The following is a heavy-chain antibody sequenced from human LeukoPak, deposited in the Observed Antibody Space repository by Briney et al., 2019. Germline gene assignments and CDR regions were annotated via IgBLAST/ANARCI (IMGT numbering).Heavy chain of an antibody. J-gene: IGHJ4*02. D-gene: IGHD1-26*01. Sequence: SETLSLTCTVSGGSISSSSYYWGWIRQPPGKGLEYVGSLFYSGTSYYNPSLKSRVTMSVDTSKNQFSLKLSSVTAADTAVYYCSLYSGSYYELDYWGQGTLVTVSS. V-gene: IGHV4-39*01. CDR2: LFYSGTS. CDR3: SLYSGSYYELDY. CDR1: GGSISSSSYY.